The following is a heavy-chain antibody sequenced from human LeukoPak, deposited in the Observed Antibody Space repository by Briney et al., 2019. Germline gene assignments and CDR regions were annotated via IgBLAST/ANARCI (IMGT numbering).Heavy chain of an antibody. Sequence: PGGSLRLSCAASGFTFSDYGMHWVRQAPGKGLEWVAVISYDGSNKYYADFVKGRFTISRDNAKNSLYLQMNSLRAEDTAVYYCARADYWGQGTLVTVSS. CDR1: GFTFSDYG. J-gene: IGHJ4*02. V-gene: IGHV3-30*03. CDR3: ARADY. CDR2: ISYDGSNK.